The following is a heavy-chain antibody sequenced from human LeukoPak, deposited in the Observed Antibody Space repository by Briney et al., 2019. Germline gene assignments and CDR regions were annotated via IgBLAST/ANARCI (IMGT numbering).Heavy chain of an antibody. CDR1: GFTVSSNY. Sequence: GSLRLSCAASGFTVSSNYMSWVRQAPGKGLEWIGEINHSGSTNYNPSLKSRITISVDTSKNQFSLKVSSVTAADTAVYYCARQKLAQDYYYGMGVWNKGTTVTVSS. V-gene: IGHV4-34*01. CDR2: INHSGST. CDR3: ARQKLAQDYYYGMGV. J-gene: IGHJ6*04. D-gene: IGHD6-13*01.